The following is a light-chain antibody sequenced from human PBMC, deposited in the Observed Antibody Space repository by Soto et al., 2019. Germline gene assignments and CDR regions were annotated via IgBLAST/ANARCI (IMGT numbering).Light chain of an antibody. CDR2: EVS. CDR1: QSLLHITGETF. J-gene: IGKJ5*01. V-gene: IGKV2D-29*02. CDR3: MQSTQLPPT. Sequence: FITHTPVSLGVAPGQPASISCKSSQSLLHITGETFLFWYLQKPGQSPQLLIYEVSTRVSGVPDRFSGSGSGTDFTLEISRVETDDVGIYYCMQSTQLPPTFGQGTRLEIK.